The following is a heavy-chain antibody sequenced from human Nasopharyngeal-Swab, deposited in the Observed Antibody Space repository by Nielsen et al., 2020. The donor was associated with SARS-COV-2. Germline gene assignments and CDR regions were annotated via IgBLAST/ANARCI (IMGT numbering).Heavy chain of an antibody. J-gene: IGHJ4*02. CDR2: IYYSGST. CDR3: ARGTTIFGVVITPFDY. D-gene: IGHD3-3*01. V-gene: IGHV4-59*01. Sequence: WIRPPPGKGLEWIGYIYYSGSTNYNPSLKSRVTISVDTSKNQFSLKLSSVTAADTAVYYCARGTTIFGVVITPFDYWGQGTLVTVSS.